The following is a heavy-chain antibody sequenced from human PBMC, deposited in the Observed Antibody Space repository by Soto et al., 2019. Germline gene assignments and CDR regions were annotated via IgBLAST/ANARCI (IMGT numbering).Heavy chain of an antibody. CDR3: VIGQQVARD. CDR2: IWYDGSNI. Sequence: QVQLLESGGGAVQPGRSLRLSCAASGFTFSSYGMQWVRQAPGKGLGWVAVIWYDGSNINYADSVKGRFTISRDNSKNTLYLQLNSLGVEDTAVYYCVIGQQVARDWGQGTLVTVSS. V-gene: IGHV3-33*01. J-gene: IGHJ4*02. D-gene: IGHD2-15*01. CDR1: GFTFSSYG.